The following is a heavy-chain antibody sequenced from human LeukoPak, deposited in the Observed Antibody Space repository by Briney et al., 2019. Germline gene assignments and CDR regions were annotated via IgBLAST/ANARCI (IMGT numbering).Heavy chain of an antibody. CDR1: GGSITSSY. CDR2: IFNSGTT. J-gene: IGHJ5*02. CDR3: ARDRSGSYSYNWFDP. D-gene: IGHD1-26*01. Sequence: PSETLSLTCSVSGGSITSSYWNWIRQAPGKGLEWIGYIFNSGTTQYNPSLKSRVAIALDTSKNQFSLKLSSVTAADTAVYYCARDRSGSYSYNWFDPGGQGILVTVSS. V-gene: IGHV4-59*01.